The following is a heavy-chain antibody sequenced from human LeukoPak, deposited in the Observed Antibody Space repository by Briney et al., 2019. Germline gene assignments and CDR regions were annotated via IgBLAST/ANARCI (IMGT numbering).Heavy chain of an antibody. CDR3: ARGGMGANSQEYFYYGMDV. CDR2: ISRTSSYI. Sequence: GGSLRLSCAAAGFSFSTYSMNWVRQPPGKGLEWVSSISRTSSYIYYADSVKGRFTLSRDNGKNSLYLQMNSLRAEDTAVYYCARGGMGANSQEYFYYGMDVRGQGTTVTVSS. J-gene: IGHJ6*02. CDR1: GFSFSTYS. V-gene: IGHV3-21*01. D-gene: IGHD2-8*01.